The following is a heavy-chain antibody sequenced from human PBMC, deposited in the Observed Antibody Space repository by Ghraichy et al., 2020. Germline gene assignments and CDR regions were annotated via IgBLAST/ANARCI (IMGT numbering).Heavy chain of an antibody. CDR1: GFTFSSFA. Sequence: GGSLRLSCAGSGFTFSSFAMSWVRQAPGKGLDWVSTTAAGGDGLFYADSVKDRSTISRDNSKNTLYLEMNSLRAEDTAVYYCAKKFFFGSGTYLYFFDYWGQGTLVTVSS. J-gene: IGHJ4*02. CDR3: AKKFFFGSGTYLYFFDY. D-gene: IGHD3-10*01. V-gene: IGHV3-23*01. CDR2: TAAGGDGL.